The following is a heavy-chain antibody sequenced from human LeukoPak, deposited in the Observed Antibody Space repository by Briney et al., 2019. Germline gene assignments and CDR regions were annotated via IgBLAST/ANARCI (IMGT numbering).Heavy chain of an antibody. J-gene: IGHJ5*02. CDR3: ARRLGDTSLYNYGLSLDP. CDR2: INPNNGGT. V-gene: IGHV1-2*02. CDR1: GYTFTDHY. D-gene: IGHD4-17*01. Sequence: ASVKVSCKASGYTFTDHYMHWVRQAPGQGLEWMGWINPNNGGTTYAKTFQGRVTMTRDTSPSTAYMELTRLTSDDTAVYYCARRLGDTSLYNYGLSLDPWGQGTLVTVSS.